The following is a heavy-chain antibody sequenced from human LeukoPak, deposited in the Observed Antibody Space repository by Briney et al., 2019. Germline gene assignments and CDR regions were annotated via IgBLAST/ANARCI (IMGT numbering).Heavy chain of an antibody. J-gene: IGHJ3*02. Sequence: ASVKVSCKASGYTFTCYAMNWVRQAPGQGLEWMGWINTNTGNPTYAQGFTGRFVFSLDTSVSTAYLQISSLKAEDTAVYYCARKGALWFGELYAFDIWGQGTMVTVSS. V-gene: IGHV7-4-1*02. CDR3: ARKGALWFGELYAFDI. CDR1: GYTFTCYA. D-gene: IGHD3-10*01. CDR2: INTNTGNP.